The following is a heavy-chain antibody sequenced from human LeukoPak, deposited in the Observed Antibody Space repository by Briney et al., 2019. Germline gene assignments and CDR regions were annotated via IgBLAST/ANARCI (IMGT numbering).Heavy chain of an antibody. CDR3: ARDLGRITIFGVVPY. D-gene: IGHD3-3*01. V-gene: IGHV1-18*01. Sequence: ASVKVSCKASGYTFNTYGISWVRQAPGQGLEWMGWISAYNGNTNYAQKLQGRVTMTTDTSTSTAYMELRSLRSDDTAVYYCARDLGRITIFGVVPYWGQGTLATVSS. CDR1: GYTFNTYG. CDR2: ISAYNGNT. J-gene: IGHJ4*02.